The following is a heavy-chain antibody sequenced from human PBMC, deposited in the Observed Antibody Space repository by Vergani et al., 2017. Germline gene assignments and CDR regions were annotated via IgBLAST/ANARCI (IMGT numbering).Heavy chain of an antibody. Sequence: QVQLQESGPGLVKPSETLSLTCTVSGGSISSYYWSWIRQPPGKGLEWIGYIYYSGSTNYNPSLKSRVTISVDTSKNQFSLKLSSVTAADTAVYYCARWEVGATMGHFDYWGQGTLVTVSS. CDR1: GGSISSYY. D-gene: IGHD1-26*01. J-gene: IGHJ4*02. CDR3: ARWEVGATMGHFDY. V-gene: IGHV4-59*08. CDR2: IYYSGST.